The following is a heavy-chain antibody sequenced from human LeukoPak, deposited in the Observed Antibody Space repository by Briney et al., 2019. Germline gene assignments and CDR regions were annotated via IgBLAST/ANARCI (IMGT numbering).Heavy chain of an antibody. CDR3: ARDGPYYYDSSGYHTFDP. V-gene: IGHV4-59*12. D-gene: IGHD3-22*01. Sequence: SETLSLTCTVSGGSISNYYWSWIRQPPGKGLEWIGSIYYSGSTYYNPSLKSRVTISVDTSKNQFSLKLSSVTAADTAVYYCARDGPYYYDSSGYHTFDPWGQGTLVTVSS. CDR2: IYYSGST. CDR1: GGSISNYY. J-gene: IGHJ5*02.